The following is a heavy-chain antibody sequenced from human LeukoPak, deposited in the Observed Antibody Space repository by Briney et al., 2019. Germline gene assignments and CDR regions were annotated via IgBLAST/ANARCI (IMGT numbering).Heavy chain of an antibody. CDR2: INPSGGST. Sequence: ASVKVSCKASGYTFTSYYMHWVRQAPGQGLEWMGIINPSGGSTSYAQKFQGRVTMTRDTSTSTVYMELSSLRSEDTAVYYCARDWAGYCSGGSCYAFDIWGQGTMVTVSS. V-gene: IGHV1-46*01. D-gene: IGHD2-15*01. CDR3: ARDWAGYCSGGSCYAFDI. J-gene: IGHJ3*02. CDR1: GYTFTSYY.